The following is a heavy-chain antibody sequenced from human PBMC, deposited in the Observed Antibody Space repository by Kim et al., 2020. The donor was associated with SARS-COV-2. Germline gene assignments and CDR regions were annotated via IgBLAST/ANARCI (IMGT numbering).Heavy chain of an antibody. V-gene: IGHV3-23*01. J-gene: IGHJ4*02. CDR2: ISGSGGST. D-gene: IGHD3-10*01. Sequence: GGSLRLSCAASGFTFSSYAMSWVRQAPGKGLEWVSAISGSGGSTYYADSVKGRFTISRDNSKNTLYLQMNSLRAEDTAVYYCAKGLFTMVRGVIIQGGNYFDYWGQGTLVTVSS. CDR3: AKGLFTMVRGVIIQGGNYFDY. CDR1: GFTFSSYA.